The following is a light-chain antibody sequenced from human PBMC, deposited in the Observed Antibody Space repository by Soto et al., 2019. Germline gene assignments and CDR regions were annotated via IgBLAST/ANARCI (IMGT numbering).Light chain of an antibody. V-gene: IGLV2-23*01. CDR1: SRDVGSDNL. J-gene: IGLJ2*01. CDR3: CSYAGSTTYVV. Sequence: QSVLTQPASVSGSPGQSITISCTGTSRDVGSDNLVSWYQHHPGKAPKLVIYEGSTRPSGVSNRFSGSKSGTTASLTISGLQTEDEADYYCCSYAGSTTYVVFGGGTKLTVL. CDR2: EGS.